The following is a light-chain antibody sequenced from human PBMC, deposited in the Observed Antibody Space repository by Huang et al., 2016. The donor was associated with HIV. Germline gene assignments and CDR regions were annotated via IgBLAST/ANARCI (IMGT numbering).Light chain of an antibody. CDR1: HSLDSN. J-gene: IGKJ5*01. CDR2: GAS. Sequence: DIEMTQSPATLSVSPGERATLSCRASHSLDSNVAWYQQKPGQTPRILIYGASTRTTGIPARFSGSGSGTEFTLSISSLQSEDFAVYYCQQYYSRPTFGQGTRLDIK. CDR3: QQYYSRPT. V-gene: IGKV3-15*01.